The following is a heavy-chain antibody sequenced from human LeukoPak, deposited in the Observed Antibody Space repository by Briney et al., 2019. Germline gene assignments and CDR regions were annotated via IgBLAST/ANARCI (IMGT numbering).Heavy chain of an antibody. D-gene: IGHD6-19*01. J-gene: IGHJ4*02. CDR2: INPKSGGT. Sequence: ASVKVSCKASRYTFIDYYMHWVRQASGQGLERMGWINPKSGGTNYAQKFQGRVIMTRDTSISTAYMELSSLRSDDTAVFYCARGPSGWYFDYWGQGTLVTVSS. V-gene: IGHV1-2*02. CDR3: ARGPSGWYFDY. CDR1: RYTFIDYY.